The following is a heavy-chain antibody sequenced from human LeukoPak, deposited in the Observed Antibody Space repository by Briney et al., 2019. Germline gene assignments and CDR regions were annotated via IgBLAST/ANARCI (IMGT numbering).Heavy chain of an antibody. CDR1: GFTFSSYA. CDR3: AKIPSSGYYYGVLYFDY. J-gene: IGHJ4*02. CDR2: ISGSGGST. V-gene: IGHV3-23*01. Sequence: GGSLRLSCAASGFTFSSYAMSWVRQAPGKGLEWVSAISGSGGSTYYADSVKGRFTISRDNSKNTLYLQMNSLRAEDTAVYYCAKIPSSGYYYGVLYFDYWGQGTLVTVSS. D-gene: IGHD3-22*01.